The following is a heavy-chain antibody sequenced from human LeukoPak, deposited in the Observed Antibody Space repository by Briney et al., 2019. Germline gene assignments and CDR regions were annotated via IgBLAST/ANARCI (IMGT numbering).Heavy chain of an antibody. CDR1: GFTFSSYL. CDR3: GRGRRGGYRGFCY. D-gene: IGHD5-24*01. J-gene: IGHJ4*01. Sequence: GGSLRLSCAASGFTFSSYLMHWVRQAPGKGLVWVSRIKGDGSSTYYADSEKGRFTISRDNAKNTLFLQMNSLRAEDTAVYYCGRGRRGGYRGFCYWGQGNLVTVSS. V-gene: IGHV3-74*01. CDR2: IKGDGSST.